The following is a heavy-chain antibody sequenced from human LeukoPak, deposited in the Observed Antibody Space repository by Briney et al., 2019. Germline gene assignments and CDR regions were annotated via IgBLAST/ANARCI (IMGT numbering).Heavy chain of an antibody. CDR2: ISVNGGAM. CDR3: ARNTDRLGAVGRDRYFDL. J-gene: IGHJ2*01. V-gene: IGHV3-48*03. Sequence: GGSLRLSCTASGFTFSGYEMTWVRQAPGKGLEWMSYISVNGGAMRYADSVRGRFTTSRDDAKNSLYLHMNSLRVEDTAIYYCARNTDRLGAVGRDRYFDLWGRGTLITVSS. D-gene: IGHD6-13*01. CDR1: GFTFSGYE.